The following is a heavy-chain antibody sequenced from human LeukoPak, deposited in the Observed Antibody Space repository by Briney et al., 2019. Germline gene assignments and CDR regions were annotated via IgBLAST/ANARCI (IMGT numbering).Heavy chain of an antibody. D-gene: IGHD4-17*01. CDR1: GFTFSSFG. Sequence: GGSLRLSCAASGFTFSSFGMNWVRQAPGKGLEWISYISVSGSGIYYADSVKGRFTISRDNAKNSLLLQMNSLRDKDTAVYYCARDPSVDYGVFYFDYWGQGTLVTVSS. J-gene: IGHJ4*02. CDR3: ARDPSVDYGVFYFDY. V-gene: IGHV3-48*02. CDR2: ISVSGSGI.